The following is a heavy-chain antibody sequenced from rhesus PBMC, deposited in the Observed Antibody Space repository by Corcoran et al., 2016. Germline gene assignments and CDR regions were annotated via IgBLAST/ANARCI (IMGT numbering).Heavy chain of an antibody. V-gene: IGHV4-165*01. CDR3: ARSGTVAADAGWADY. D-gene: IGHD4-29*01. CDR1: GYSICSNY. CDR2: IFGSSGGT. J-gene: IGHJ4*01. Sequence: QVQLQESGPGLVKPSETLSLTCAVPGYSICSNYWTCIRYHPGTGLGWIGYIFGSSGGTYYNPSLKSRVTISTDTSKNQFSLKLSSVTAADTAVYYCARSGTVAADAGWADYWGQGVLVTVSS.